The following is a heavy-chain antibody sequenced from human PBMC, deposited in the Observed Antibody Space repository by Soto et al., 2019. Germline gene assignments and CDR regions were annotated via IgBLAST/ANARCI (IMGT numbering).Heavy chain of an antibody. D-gene: IGHD2-2*01. CDR2: INPSGGST. CDR3: ARDSAMTGTWDAKYFQH. V-gene: IGHV1-46*01. J-gene: IGHJ1*01. CDR1: GYTFTSYY. Sequence: ASVKVSCKASGYTFTSYYMHWVRQAPGQGLEWMGIINPSGGSTSYAQKFQGRVTMTRDTSTSTVYMELSSLRSEDTAVYYCARDSAMTGTWDAKYFQHWGQGTLVTVSS.